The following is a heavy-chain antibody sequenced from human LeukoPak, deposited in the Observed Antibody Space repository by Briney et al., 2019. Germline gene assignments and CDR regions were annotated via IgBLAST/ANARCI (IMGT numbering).Heavy chain of an antibody. J-gene: IGHJ5*02. Sequence: ASVKVSCKVSGYTLTELSMHWLRQAPGKGLEWMGGFDPEDGETIYAQKFQGRVTMTEDTSTDTAYMELSSLRSEDTAVYYCATVREIDCSGGSCYSDWFDPWGQGTLVTVSS. CDR1: GYTLTELS. D-gene: IGHD2-15*01. V-gene: IGHV1-24*01. CDR3: ATVREIDCSGGSCYSDWFDP. CDR2: FDPEDGET.